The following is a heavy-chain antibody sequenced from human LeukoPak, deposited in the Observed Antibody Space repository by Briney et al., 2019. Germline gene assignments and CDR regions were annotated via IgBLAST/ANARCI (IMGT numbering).Heavy chain of an antibody. CDR2: IKQDGTEK. V-gene: IGHV3-7*01. CDR3: AKVAKYYYGSETYYFFEH. Sequence: GGSLRLSCAASRFTFSSYGMHWVRQAPGKGLEWVANIKQDGTEKYYVDSVKGRFTISRDNAKNSLYLQMNSLRVEDTAIYYCAKVAKYYYGSETYYFFEHWGQGTPVTASS. CDR1: RFTFSSYG. J-gene: IGHJ4*02. D-gene: IGHD3-10*01.